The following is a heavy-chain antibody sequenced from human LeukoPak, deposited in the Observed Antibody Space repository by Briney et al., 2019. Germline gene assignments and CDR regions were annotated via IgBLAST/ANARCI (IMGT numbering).Heavy chain of an antibody. CDR1: GFTFSSYS. V-gene: IGHV3-21*04. CDR2: ISSSSSYI. J-gene: IGHJ4*02. Sequence: GGSLRLSCAASGFTFSSYSMNWVRQAPGKGLEWVSSISSSSSYIYYADSVKGRFTISRDNSKNTLYLQMNSPRAEDTAVYYCAKGSPEGYFDYWGQGTLVTVSS. D-gene: IGHD3-10*01. CDR3: AKGSPEGYFDY.